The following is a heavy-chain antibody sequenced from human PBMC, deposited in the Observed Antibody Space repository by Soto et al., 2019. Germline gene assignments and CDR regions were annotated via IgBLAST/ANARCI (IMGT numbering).Heavy chain of an antibody. V-gene: IGHV3-23*01. Sequence: LRLSCVASGFTFSSYAMNWVRQAPGKGLEWVSSISGSGGSTFYTDSVKGRFTISRDNSENTLYLQMNSLRAEDTALYYCAKLYYDFWNNKPSYFYGMDVWGQGTTVTVSS. CDR1: GFTFSSYA. CDR2: ISGSGGST. J-gene: IGHJ6*02. D-gene: IGHD3-3*01. CDR3: AKLYYDFWNNKPSYFYGMDV.